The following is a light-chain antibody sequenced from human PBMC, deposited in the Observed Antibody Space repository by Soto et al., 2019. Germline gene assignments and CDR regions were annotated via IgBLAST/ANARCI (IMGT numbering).Light chain of an antibody. Sequence: DIQMTQSPSSLSASVGDRVTITCRASQSVITYLNWYQQKPGKAPKLLLYAASNLPSGVPSRFSGSGSGTEFTLTIDTLQPDDFATYCCQQSRNTPHTCGQGTTVEIK. V-gene: IGKV1-39*01. CDR2: AAS. CDR3: QQSRNTPHT. CDR1: QSVITY. J-gene: IGKJ2*01.